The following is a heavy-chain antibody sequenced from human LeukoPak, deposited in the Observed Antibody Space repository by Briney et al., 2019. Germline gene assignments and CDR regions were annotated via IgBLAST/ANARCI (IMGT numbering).Heavy chain of an antibody. D-gene: IGHD6-19*01. V-gene: IGHV3-53*01. J-gene: IGHJ4*02. Sequence: GRSLRLSCAASGFTFSSYAMHWVRQAPGKGLEWVSVIYSGGSTYYADSVKGRFTISRDNSKNTLYLQMNSLRAEDTAVYYCARDRYSSGWFDYWGQGTLVTVSS. CDR3: ARDRYSSGWFDY. CDR2: IYSGGST. CDR1: GFTFSSYA.